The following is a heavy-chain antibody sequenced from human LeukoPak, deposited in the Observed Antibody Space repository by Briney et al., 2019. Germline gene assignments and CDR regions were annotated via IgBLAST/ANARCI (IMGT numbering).Heavy chain of an antibody. V-gene: IGHV3-9*01. CDR2: ISWNSGSI. Sequence: GGSLRLSCAASGFTFDDYAMHWVRQAPGKGLEWVSGISWNSGSIGYADSVKGRFTISRDNAKNSLYLQMNSLRAEDTAVYYCARAEGDRYDFWSGYSLGYYYYYMDVWGKGTTVTVSS. CDR3: ARAEGDRYDFWSGYSLGYYYYYMDV. CDR1: GFTFDDYA. J-gene: IGHJ6*03. D-gene: IGHD3-3*01.